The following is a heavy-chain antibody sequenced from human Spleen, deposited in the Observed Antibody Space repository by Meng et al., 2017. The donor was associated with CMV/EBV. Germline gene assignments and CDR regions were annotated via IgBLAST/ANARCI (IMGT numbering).Heavy chain of an antibody. CDR2: ISGSGVST. Sequence: GESLKISCAASGFTFRTYAMTWVRQAPGKGLEWVSTISGSGVSTYYADSVKGRFTISRDNSKNTLYLQMTSLRAEDAAVYYCAKAGPYYDLLTGYFKMEYYFDYWGQGTLVTVSS. CDR1: GFTFRTYA. CDR3: AKAGPYYDLLTGYFKMEYYFDY. V-gene: IGHV3-23*01. J-gene: IGHJ4*02. D-gene: IGHD3-9*01.